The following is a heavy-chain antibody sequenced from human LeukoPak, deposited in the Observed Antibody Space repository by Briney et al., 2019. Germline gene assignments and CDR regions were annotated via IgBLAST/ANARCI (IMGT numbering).Heavy chain of an antibody. CDR2: ISTNNGNT. CDR1: GYIFSDYY. J-gene: IGHJ4*02. CDR3: VRGGYSTGYH. Sequence: ASVKVSCKASGYIFSDYYMHWVRQAPGQGLEWMGWISTNNGNTNYAQKIRGRVTLTTGTSTSTAYMDLRSLRSDDTAVYYCVRGGYSTGYHWGQGTLVTVSS. V-gene: IGHV1-18*04. D-gene: IGHD2-8*02.